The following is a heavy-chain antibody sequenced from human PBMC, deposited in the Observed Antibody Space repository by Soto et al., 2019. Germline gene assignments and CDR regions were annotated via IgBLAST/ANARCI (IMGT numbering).Heavy chain of an antibody. D-gene: IGHD5-18*01. J-gene: IGHJ4*02. CDR3: AKADPSITAGFDY. V-gene: IGHV3-23*01. Sequence: GGSLRLSCAASGLTFSNYAMNWVRQAPGKGLEWVSAISGSGGSTHYADSVKGRFTISRDNSKNTLYLQMNSLRAEDTAVYYCAKADPSITAGFDYWGQGTLVTVSS. CDR2: ISGSGGST. CDR1: GLTFSNYA.